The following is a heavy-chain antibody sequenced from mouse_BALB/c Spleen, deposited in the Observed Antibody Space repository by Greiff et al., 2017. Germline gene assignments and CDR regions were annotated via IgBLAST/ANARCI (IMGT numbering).Heavy chain of an antibody. Sequence: DVQLVESGGGLVKPGGSLKLSCAASGFTFSSYAMSWVRQTPEKRLEWVASISSGGSTYYPDSVKGRFTISRDNARNILYLQMSSLRSEDTAMYYCARGHYAFDYWGQGTTLTVSS. CDR1: GFTFSSYA. V-gene: IGHV5-6-5*01. J-gene: IGHJ2*01. D-gene: IGHD6-5*01. CDR2: ISSGGST. CDR3: ARGHYAFDY.